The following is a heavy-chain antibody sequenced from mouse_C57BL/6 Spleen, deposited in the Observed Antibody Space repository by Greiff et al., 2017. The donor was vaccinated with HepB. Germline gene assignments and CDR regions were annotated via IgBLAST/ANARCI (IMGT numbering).Heavy chain of an antibody. CDR1: GYTFTEYT. Sequence: VQVVESGAELVKPGASVKLSCKASGYTFTEYTIHWVKQRSGQGLEWIGWFYPGSGSIKYNEKFKDKATLTADKSSSTVYMELSRLTSEDSAVYFCARHEEGLLLYGSSYGYFDVWGTGTTVTVSS. J-gene: IGHJ1*03. CDR3: ARHEEGLLLYGSSYGYFDV. D-gene: IGHD1-1*01. V-gene: IGHV1-62-2*01. CDR2: FYPGSGSI.